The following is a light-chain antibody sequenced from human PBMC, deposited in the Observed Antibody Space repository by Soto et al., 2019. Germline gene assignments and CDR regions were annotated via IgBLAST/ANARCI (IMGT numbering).Light chain of an antibody. CDR1: QSISSSY. CDR3: QQDYNLPIT. J-gene: IGKJ5*01. Sequence: EVVLTQSPATLSLSPGEGATLSCRVSQSISSSYLSWYQQRPGQAPRLLIYGASTRATDIPARFSGSGRGSGTDFTLTISSLQPEDFAVYYCQQDYNLPITFGQETRLEIK. V-gene: IGKV3D-7*01. CDR2: GAS.